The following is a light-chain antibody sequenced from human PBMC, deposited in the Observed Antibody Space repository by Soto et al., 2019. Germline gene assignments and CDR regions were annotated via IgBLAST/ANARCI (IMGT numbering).Light chain of an antibody. V-gene: IGKV3-20*01. CDR3: QQRYSMPRT. Sequence: EIVLTQSAGTLSLSPGERATLYCRASQSVGSNYLAWYQQKPGQAPRVIIYGASTRATGIPDRFSGSGSGTDFTLTISSLQPEDFATYSCQQRYSMPRTFGQGTKVDNK. CDR1: QSVGSNY. CDR2: GAS. J-gene: IGKJ1*01.